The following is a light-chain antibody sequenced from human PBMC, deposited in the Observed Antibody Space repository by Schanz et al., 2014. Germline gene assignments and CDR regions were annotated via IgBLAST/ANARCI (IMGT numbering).Light chain of an antibody. V-gene: IGLV2-8*01. CDR3: HSYDTTLAGQV. CDR1: SSDVGGDNF. CDR2: EIN. Sequence: QSVLTQPPSASGSPGQSVTISCTGTSSDVGGDNFVSWYQQHPGKAPKLMIYEINKRPSGVPDRFSGSKSGTSASLVITGLQADDEADYFCHSYDTTLAGQVFGTGTKLTVL. J-gene: IGLJ1*01.